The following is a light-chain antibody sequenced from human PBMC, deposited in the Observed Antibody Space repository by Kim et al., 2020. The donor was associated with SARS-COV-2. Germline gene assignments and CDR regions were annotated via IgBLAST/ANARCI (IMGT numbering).Light chain of an antibody. J-gene: IGKJ2*01. Sequence: DIQMTQSPSSLSASVGDRITMTCRASQDINNYVAWFQQRPGKAPTSLIYGASNLQSGVPSKFSGSGFGTDFTLTITNLQPEDFATYYCQQYNGYPYTFGQGTKLEIK. CDR3: QQYNGYPYT. CDR1: QDINNY. CDR2: GAS. V-gene: IGKV1-16*02.